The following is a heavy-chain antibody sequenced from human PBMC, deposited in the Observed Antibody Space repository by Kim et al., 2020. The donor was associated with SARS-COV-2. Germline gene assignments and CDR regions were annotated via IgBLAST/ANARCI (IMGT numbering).Heavy chain of an antibody. V-gene: IGHV4-38-2*02. CDR2: IYHSGST. J-gene: IGHJ4*02. Sequence: SETLSLTCTVSGYSISSGYYWGWIRQPPGKGLEWIGSIYHSGSTYYNPTLKSRVTISVDTSKNQFSLTLSSVTAADTAVYYCARVFWGISYFDYWGQGTLVTVCS. CDR3: ARVFWGISYFDY. CDR1: GYSISSGYY. D-gene: IGHD3-16*01.